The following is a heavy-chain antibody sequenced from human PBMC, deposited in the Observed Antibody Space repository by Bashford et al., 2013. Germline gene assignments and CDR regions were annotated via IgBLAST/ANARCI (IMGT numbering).Heavy chain of an antibody. V-gene: IGHV3-33*01. J-gene: IGHJ4*02. CDR1: GFTFSSYG. CDR3: ARDNGLLWEWLQNAPRGVDFDY. D-gene: IGHD6-19*01. CDR2: YGMMEVIK. Sequence: GGSLRLSCAASGFTFSSYGMHWVRQAPGKGLEWWHLYGMMEVIKYYGRLREGRFTISRDNSKNTLYLQMNSLRVEDTAVYYCARDNGLLWEWLQNAPRGVDFDYWAQGTPGHPSPQ.